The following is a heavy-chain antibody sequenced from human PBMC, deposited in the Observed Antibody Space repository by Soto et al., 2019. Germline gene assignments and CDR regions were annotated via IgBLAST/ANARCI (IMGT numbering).Heavy chain of an antibody. V-gene: IGHV1-69*12. CDR3: AASRDDFGSTYNWFDP. Sequence: QVQLVQSGAEVKKPGSSVKVSCKASGGTFSSYAISWVRQAPGQGLEWMGGIIPIFGTANYAQKFQGRVTITADESTSTAYMELSSLRSEDTAVYYCAASRDDFGSTYNWFDPWGQGTLVTVSS. CDR2: IIPIFGTA. D-gene: IGHD3-3*01. CDR1: GGTFSSYA. J-gene: IGHJ5*02.